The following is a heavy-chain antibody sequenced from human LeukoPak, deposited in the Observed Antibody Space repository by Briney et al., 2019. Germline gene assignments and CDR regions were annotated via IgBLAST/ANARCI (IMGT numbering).Heavy chain of an antibody. D-gene: IGHD1-1*01. CDR3: GRPATPGTATWFDP. V-gene: IGHV5-51*01. J-gene: IGHJ5*02. CDR1: GYSFSNYW. CDR2: IYPGDSQT. Sequence: GESLKISCKGSGYSFSNYWIGWVRQMPGKGLEWMGIIYPGDSQTRYSPSFQGQVTISADKSINTAYLQWSSLKTSDTAMYYCGRPATPGTATWFDPWGQGTLVTVSS.